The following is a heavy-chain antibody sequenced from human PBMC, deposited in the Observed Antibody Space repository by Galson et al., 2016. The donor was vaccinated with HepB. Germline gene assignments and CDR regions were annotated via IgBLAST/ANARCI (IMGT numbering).Heavy chain of an antibody. D-gene: IGHD3-22*01. CDR3: ARDKSSGYSDAFDM. CDR1: GFTLSSYR. CDR2: ISRGGTYK. J-gene: IGHJ3*02. Sequence: SLRLSCAASGFTLSSYRINCVRQAPGKGLEWVSSISRGGTYKYYAVSVEGRFTISRDNAKNSHYLQMNSLRAEDTAVYFCARDKSSGYSDAFDMWGQGTMVTVSS. V-gene: IGHV3-21*01.